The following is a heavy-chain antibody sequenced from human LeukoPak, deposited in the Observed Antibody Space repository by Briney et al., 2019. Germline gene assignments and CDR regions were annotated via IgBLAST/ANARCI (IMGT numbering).Heavy chain of an antibody. J-gene: IGHJ4*02. CDR3: AKDTGKYYYDSSGYRAFDY. CDR2: ISSSSSYI. D-gene: IGHD3-22*01. V-gene: IGHV3-21*04. Sequence: GGSLRLSCAASGFTFSSYSMNWVRQAPGKGLEWVSSISSSSSYIYYADSVKGRFTISRDNAKNSLYLQMNSLRAEDTAVYYCAKDTGKYYYDSSGYRAFDYWGQGTLVTVSS. CDR1: GFTFSSYS.